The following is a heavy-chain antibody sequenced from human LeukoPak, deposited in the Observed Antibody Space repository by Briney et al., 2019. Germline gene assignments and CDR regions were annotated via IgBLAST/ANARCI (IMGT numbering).Heavy chain of an antibody. Sequence: ASVKVSCKASGYTFTSYGISWVRQAPGQGLEWMGWTSAYNGNTNYAQKLQGRVTMTTDTSTSTAYMELRSLRSDDTAVYYCARALVDYYDSSGFLDYWDQGTLVTVSS. CDR1: GYTFTSYG. J-gene: IGHJ4*02. CDR2: TSAYNGNT. D-gene: IGHD3-22*01. CDR3: ARALVDYYDSSGFLDY. V-gene: IGHV1-18*01.